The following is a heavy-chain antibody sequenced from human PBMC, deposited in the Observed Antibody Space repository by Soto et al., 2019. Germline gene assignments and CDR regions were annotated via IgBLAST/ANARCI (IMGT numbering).Heavy chain of an antibody. Sequence: QVHLVQSGAEVKKPGSSVKVSCKASGGTFNTFAISWVRQAPGQGLEWIGGIIPIFGPANYAQKFQGRVTITADKSTNTAYLEVSSLTSEDTAVYYCARAAKRYFDYWGQGTLVTVSS. V-gene: IGHV1-69*06. CDR1: GGTFNTFA. CDR2: IIPIFGPA. J-gene: IGHJ4*02. CDR3: ARAAKRYFDY.